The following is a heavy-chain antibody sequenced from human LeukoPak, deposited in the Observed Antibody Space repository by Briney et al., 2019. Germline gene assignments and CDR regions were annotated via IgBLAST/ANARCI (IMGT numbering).Heavy chain of an antibody. CDR2: IYTSGST. J-gene: IGHJ2*01. CDR1: GGSISSGSNY. Sequence: SETLSLTCTVSGGSISSGSNYWSWIRQPAGKGLEWIGRIYTSGSTNYNPSLKSRVTISVDTSKNQFSLKLSPVTAADTAVYYCAREGGLDWFFSRPLNWYFDLWGRGTLVTVSS. V-gene: IGHV4-61*02. D-gene: IGHD3-9*01. CDR3: AREGGLDWFFSRPLNWYFDL.